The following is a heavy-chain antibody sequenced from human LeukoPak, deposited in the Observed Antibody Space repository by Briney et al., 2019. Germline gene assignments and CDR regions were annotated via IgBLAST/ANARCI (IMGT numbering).Heavy chain of an antibody. Sequence: SETLSLTCTASGFTISSYYWSWVRQPPGKGLEWVGSIYHSGSTYYNPSLKSRVTISVDTSKNQFSLKLDPVTAADTAVYYCAKGTSSGWYYFDYWGQGTLVTVSS. CDR1: GFTISSYY. V-gene: IGHV4-38-2*02. D-gene: IGHD6-19*01. CDR3: AKGTSSGWYYFDY. CDR2: IYHSGST. J-gene: IGHJ4*02.